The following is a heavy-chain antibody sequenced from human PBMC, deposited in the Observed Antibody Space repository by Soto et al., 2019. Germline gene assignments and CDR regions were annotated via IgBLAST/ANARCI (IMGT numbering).Heavy chain of an antibody. CDR2: IYYSGST. Sequence: SETLSLTCTVSGGSISSSSYYWGWIRQPPGKGLEWIGSIYYSGSTYYNPSLKSRVTISVDTPKNQFSLKLSSVTAADTAVYYCAYARTRLHAFDIWGQGTMVTVSS. V-gene: IGHV4-39*01. CDR1: GGSISSSSYY. J-gene: IGHJ3*02. CDR3: AYARTRLHAFDI. D-gene: IGHD4-17*01.